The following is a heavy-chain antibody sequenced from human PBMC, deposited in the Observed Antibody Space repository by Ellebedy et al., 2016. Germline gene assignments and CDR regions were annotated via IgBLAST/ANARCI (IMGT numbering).Heavy chain of an antibody. J-gene: IGHJ4*02. CDR3: ARDGSEWSRDY. CDR1: GFVFYSYA. Sequence: GESLKISXADSGFVFYSYAMTWVRQAPGKGLEWVATIVFSGTATYYSDSVKGRFIISRDNAKNSLFLQMNSLRVEDTAVYYCARDGSEWSRDYWGQGTLVTVSS. D-gene: IGHD3-3*01. CDR2: IVFSGTAT. V-gene: IGHV3-21*01.